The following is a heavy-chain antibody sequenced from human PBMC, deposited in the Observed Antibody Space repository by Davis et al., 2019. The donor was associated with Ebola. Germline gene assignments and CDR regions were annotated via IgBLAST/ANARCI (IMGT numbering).Heavy chain of an antibody. CDR1: GFTFDDYA. J-gene: IGHJ4*02. V-gene: IGHV3-9*01. CDR3: ARDIDGYYDFWSGYYTPGGLDY. CDR2: ISWNSGSI. D-gene: IGHD3-3*01. Sequence: PGGSLRLSCAASGFTFDDYAMHWVRQAPGKGLEWVSGISWNSGSIGYADSVKGRFTISRDNAKNSLYLQMNSLRAEDTAVYYCARDIDGYYDFWSGYYTPGGLDYWGQGTLVTVSS.